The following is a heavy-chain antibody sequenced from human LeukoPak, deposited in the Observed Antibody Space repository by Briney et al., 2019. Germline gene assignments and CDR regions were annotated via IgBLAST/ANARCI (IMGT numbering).Heavy chain of an antibody. D-gene: IGHD6-19*01. Sequence: SETLSLTCTVSGGSINNYYLNWIRQPPGKGLEWIGYFYYSGSTNYNPSLESRVTISVDTSKNQFSLRLISVTAADTAVDYCSTSSGWRSHWFDPWGQGTLVTVSS. J-gene: IGHJ5*02. CDR1: GGSINNYY. CDR2: FYYSGST. CDR3: STSSGWRSHWFDP. V-gene: IGHV4-59*08.